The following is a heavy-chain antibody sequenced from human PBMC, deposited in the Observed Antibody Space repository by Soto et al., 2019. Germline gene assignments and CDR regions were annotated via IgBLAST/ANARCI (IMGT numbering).Heavy chain of an antibody. Sequence: PGGSLRLSCAASGFTVSSNYMSWVRQAPGKGLEWVSVIYSGGSTYYADSVKGRFTISRDNSKNTLYLQMNSLRAEDTAVYYCAIRVKLWSGYFMDVWGKGTTVTVSS. CDR1: GFTVSSNY. V-gene: IGHV3-66*01. CDR3: AIRVKLWSGYFMDV. CDR2: IYSGGST. D-gene: IGHD3-3*01. J-gene: IGHJ6*03.